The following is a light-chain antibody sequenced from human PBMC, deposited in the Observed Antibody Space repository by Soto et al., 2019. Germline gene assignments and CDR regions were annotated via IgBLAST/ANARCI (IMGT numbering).Light chain of an antibody. CDR2: NNN. Sequence: QSVLTQPPSASGTPGQRVTISCSGGSSNIGSNTVNWYQQVPGTAPKLLIYNNNQRPSGVPDRFSGSKSGTSASLAISGLQSEDEADYYCAAWDDSLNALYVFGTGTKV. J-gene: IGLJ1*01. V-gene: IGLV1-44*01. CDR3: AAWDDSLNALYV. CDR1: SSNIGSNT.